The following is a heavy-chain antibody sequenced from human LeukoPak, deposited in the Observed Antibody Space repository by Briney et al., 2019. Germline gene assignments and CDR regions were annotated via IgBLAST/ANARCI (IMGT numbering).Heavy chain of an antibody. CDR3: VKDLGYHDLDS. Sequence: GGSLTHSCAASGFTLRSYSMHWVRQAPGKGLQWVSHIRYGGRTTYCADPVEGRFTIYRDNYKNTLYMQMMRLRREDRAVYYCVKDLGYHDLDSWVQGTLVTVSS. CDR2: IRYGGRTT. CDR1: GFTLRSYS. J-gene: IGHJ4*02. V-gene: IGHV3-30*02. D-gene: IGHD5-18*01.